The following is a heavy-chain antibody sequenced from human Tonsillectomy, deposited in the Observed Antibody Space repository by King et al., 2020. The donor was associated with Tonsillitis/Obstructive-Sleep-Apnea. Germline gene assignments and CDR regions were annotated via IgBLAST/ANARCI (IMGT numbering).Heavy chain of an antibody. D-gene: IGHD6-19*01. J-gene: IGHJ5*02. CDR1: GFIFSNYT. V-gene: IGHV3-30*04. CDR3: AREPELKQWLAPCFDP. CDR2: ISYDGSNK. Sequence: QLVQSGGGVVQPGRSMRLSCAASGFIFSNYTMHWVRQAPGKGLDWVAVISYDGSNKYYADSVKGRFTISRDNSKNTLYLQMHFLRTEDSAVFYCAREPELKQWLAPCFDPWGQGTLVTVSS.